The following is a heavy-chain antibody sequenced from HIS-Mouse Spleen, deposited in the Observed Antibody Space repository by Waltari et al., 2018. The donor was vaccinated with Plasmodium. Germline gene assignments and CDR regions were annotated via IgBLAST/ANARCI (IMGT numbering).Heavy chain of an antibody. CDR3: ARDRRLAFDY. Sequence: QVQLVESGGGVVQPGRSLRLSCAAPGSTVNSYAMHWVRQAPGKGLEWVAVISYDGSNKYYADSVKGRFTISRDNSKNTLYLQMNSLRAEDTAVYYCARDRRLAFDYWGQGTLVTVSS. V-gene: IGHV3-30-3*01. CDR2: ISYDGSNK. D-gene: IGHD2-15*01. CDR1: GSTVNSYA. J-gene: IGHJ4*02.